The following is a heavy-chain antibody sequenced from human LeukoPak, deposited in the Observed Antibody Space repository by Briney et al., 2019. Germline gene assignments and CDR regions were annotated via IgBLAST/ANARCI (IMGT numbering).Heavy chain of an antibody. CDR1: GGSISSSNW. CDR3: ARRYYDSSGYYEADAFDI. J-gene: IGHJ3*02. CDR2: IYHSGST. D-gene: IGHD3-22*01. V-gene: IGHV4-4*02. Sequence: SDTLSLTCAVSGGSISSSNWWSWVRQPPGKGLEWIGEIYHSGSTNYNPSLKSRVTISVDKSKNQFSLKLSSVTAADTAVYYCARRYYDSSGYYEADAFDIWGQGTMVTVSS.